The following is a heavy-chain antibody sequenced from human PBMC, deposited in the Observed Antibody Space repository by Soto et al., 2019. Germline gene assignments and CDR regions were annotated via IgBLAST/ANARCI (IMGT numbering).Heavy chain of an antibody. Sequence: SETLSLTCAVSGGSISSGGYYWSRIRQHPGKGLEWIGYIYHSGSTYYNPSLKGRVTISVDTSKNQFSLKLSSVTAADTAVYYCARAQGSGFLVSWGQGTLVTVSS. D-gene: IGHD3-10*01. CDR2: IYHSGST. CDR1: GGSISSGGYY. V-gene: IGHV4-30-2*05. J-gene: IGHJ4*02. CDR3: ARAQGSGFLVS.